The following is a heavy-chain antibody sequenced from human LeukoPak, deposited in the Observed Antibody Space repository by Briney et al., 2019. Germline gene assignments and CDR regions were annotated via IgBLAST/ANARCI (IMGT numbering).Heavy chain of an antibody. J-gene: IGHJ3*02. D-gene: IGHD4-23*01. CDR3: ASYYGGNRAFDI. Sequence: GGSLRLSCAASGFTFSDYYMSWIRQAPGKGLEWVSSISSSSSYIYYADSVKGRFTISRDNAKNSLYLQMNSLRAEDTAVYYCASYYGGNRAFDIWGQGTMVTVSS. CDR1: GFTFSDYY. CDR2: ISSSSSYI. V-gene: IGHV3-11*06.